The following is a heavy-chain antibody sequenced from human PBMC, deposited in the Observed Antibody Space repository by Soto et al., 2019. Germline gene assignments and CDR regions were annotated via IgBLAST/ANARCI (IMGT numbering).Heavy chain of an antibody. Sequence: QVQLVESGGGLVKPGGSLRLSCAASGFTFSDYFMTWIRQAPGKGLEWVSYINTGGNSMYYADSVKGRFTISRDNARNSLYLQIDALRAEATAVYYCARAIATTEWYACYLWGQGTMVTVSP. CDR1: GFTFSDYF. J-gene: IGHJ3*01. CDR3: ARAIATTEWYACYL. V-gene: IGHV3-11*01. D-gene: IGHD3-3*01. CDR2: INTGGNSM.